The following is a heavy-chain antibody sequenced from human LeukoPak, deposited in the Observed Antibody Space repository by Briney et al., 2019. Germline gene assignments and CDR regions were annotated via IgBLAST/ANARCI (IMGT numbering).Heavy chain of an antibody. J-gene: IGHJ3*02. V-gene: IGHV4-59*01. CDR1: GGSISSYY. CDR3: ARGKFYCSGGSCYRNAFDI. Sequence: SETLSLTCTDSGGSISSYYWSWIRQPPGKGLEWIGYIYYSGSTNYNPSLKSRVTISVDTSKNQSSLKLSSVTAADTAVYYCARGKFYCSGGSCYRNAFDIWGQGTMVTVSS. CDR2: IYYSGST. D-gene: IGHD2-15*01.